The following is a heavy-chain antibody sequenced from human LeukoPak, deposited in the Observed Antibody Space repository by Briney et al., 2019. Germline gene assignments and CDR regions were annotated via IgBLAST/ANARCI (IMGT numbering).Heavy chain of an antibody. CDR3: ARDRVSAGHYYYYGMDV. Sequence: PSQTLSLTCTVSGVSISSGGYYWSWIRQHPGKGPEWIGYIYYSGSTYYNPSLKSRVTISVDTSKNQFSLKLSSVTAADTAVYYCARDRVSAGHYYYYGMDVWGQGTTVTVSS. CDR1: GVSISSGGYY. V-gene: IGHV4-31*03. J-gene: IGHJ6*02. D-gene: IGHD6-13*01. CDR2: IYYSGST.